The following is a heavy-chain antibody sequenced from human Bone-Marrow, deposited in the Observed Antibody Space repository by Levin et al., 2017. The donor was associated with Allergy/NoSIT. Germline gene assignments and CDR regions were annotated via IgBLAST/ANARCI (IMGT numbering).Heavy chain of an antibody. CDR1: GFTFSSYS. Sequence: LSLTCAASGFTFSSYSMNWVRQAPGKGLEWVSYISSSSSTIYYADSVKGRFTISRDNAKNSLYLQMNSLRDEDTAVYYCARERWFGEWVRTSDYWGQGTLVTVSS. D-gene: IGHD3-10*01. CDR2: ISSSSSTI. J-gene: IGHJ4*02. CDR3: ARERWFGEWVRTSDY. V-gene: IGHV3-48*02.